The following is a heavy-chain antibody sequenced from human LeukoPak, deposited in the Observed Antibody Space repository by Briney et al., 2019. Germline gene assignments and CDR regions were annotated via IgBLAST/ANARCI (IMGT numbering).Heavy chain of an antibody. V-gene: IGHV4-34*01. D-gene: IGHD5-18*01. CDR3: ARLRYSYDSEEAYYFDY. J-gene: IGHJ4*02. Sequence: SETLSLTCAVYGGSFSGYYWSWIRQPPGKGLEWIGEINHSGSTNYNPSLKSRVTISVDTSKNQFSLKLSSVTAADTAVYYCARLRYSYDSEEAYYFDYWGQGTLVTVSS. CDR1: GGSFSGYY. CDR2: INHSGST.